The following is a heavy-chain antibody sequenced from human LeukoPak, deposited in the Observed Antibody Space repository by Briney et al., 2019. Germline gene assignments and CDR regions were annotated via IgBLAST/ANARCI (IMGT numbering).Heavy chain of an antibody. Sequence: PGGSLRLSCADSGFTFSSFAMSWVRQAPGKGLEWVSAISGSGGSTYYADSVKGRFTISRDNSKNTLYLQMNSLRAEDTAVYYCAKDGEYCSSTSCYWDYWGQGTLVTVSS. CDR1: GFTFSSFA. CDR2: ISGSGGST. V-gene: IGHV3-23*01. J-gene: IGHJ4*02. D-gene: IGHD2-2*01. CDR3: AKDGEYCSSTSCYWDY.